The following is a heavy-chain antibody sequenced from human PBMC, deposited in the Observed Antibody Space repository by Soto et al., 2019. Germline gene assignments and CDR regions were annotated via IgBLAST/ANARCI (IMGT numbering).Heavy chain of an antibody. V-gene: IGHV1-18*01. J-gene: IGHJ6*02. CDR1: GYTFTSYG. CDR2: ISAYNGNT. CDR3: ARGLLLWFGEGSYYYYGMDV. Sequence: QVQLVQSGAEVKKPGASVKVACKASGYTFTSYGISWVRQAPGQGLEWMGWISAYNGNTNYAQKLQGRVTMTTDTSTSTAYMELRSLRSDDTAVYYCARGLLLWFGEGSYYYYGMDVWGQGTTVTVSS. D-gene: IGHD3-10*01.